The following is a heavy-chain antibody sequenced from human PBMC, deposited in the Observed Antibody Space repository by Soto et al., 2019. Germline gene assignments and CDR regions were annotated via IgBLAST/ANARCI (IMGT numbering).Heavy chain of an antibody. Sequence: GGSLRLSCAASGFTFSSYAMSWVRQAPGKGLEWVSAIRGSGGNTYYADSVKGRFTISRDNSKNTLYLQMNSLRAEDTAVYYCAKSRRDGYNYYFDYWGQGTLVTVSS. J-gene: IGHJ4*02. V-gene: IGHV3-23*01. CDR3: AKSRRDGYNYYFDY. D-gene: IGHD5-12*01. CDR2: IRGSGGNT. CDR1: GFTFSSYA.